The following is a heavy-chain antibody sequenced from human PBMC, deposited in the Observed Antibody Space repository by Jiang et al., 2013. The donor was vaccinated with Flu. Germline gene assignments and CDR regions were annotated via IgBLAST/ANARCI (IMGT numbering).Heavy chain of an antibody. CDR3: ARDACSGANCFLDY. V-gene: IGHV4-59*01. Sequence: PSETLSLTCSVSGDSISNYYWNWIRQPPGKGLEWIAYVYYTGSTNYNPSLKSRVTVSVDTSKNQFSLKVNSVTAADTAVYYCARDACSGANCFLDYWGQGILVTVSS. CDR1: GDSISNYY. D-gene: IGHD2-15*01. CDR2: VYYTGST. J-gene: IGHJ4*02.